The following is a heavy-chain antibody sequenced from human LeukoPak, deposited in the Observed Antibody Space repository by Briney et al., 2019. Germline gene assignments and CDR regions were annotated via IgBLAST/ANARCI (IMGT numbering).Heavy chain of an antibody. CDR1: GFTFSSDW. CDR2: IKQDGREK. J-gene: IGHJ3*02. D-gene: IGHD3-22*01. CDR3: AGLFYYDSSGYYSPDAFDI. V-gene: IGHV3-7*01. Sequence: GGSLRPSCAASGFTFSSDWMSWVRQAPGKGLGWVADIKQDGREKYYVDSVKGRFTFSRDNAKNSLYLQMNSLRAEDTGVYYCAGLFYYDSSGYYSPDAFDIWGQGTMVTVSS.